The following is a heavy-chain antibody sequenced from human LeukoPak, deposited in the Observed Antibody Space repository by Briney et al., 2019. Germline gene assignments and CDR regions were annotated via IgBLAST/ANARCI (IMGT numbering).Heavy chain of an antibody. CDR1: GFTFSSYE. J-gene: IGHJ6*02. D-gene: IGHD6-13*01. CDR2: VSYDGTDK. V-gene: IGHV3-30*18. Sequence: GGSLRLSCAASGFTFSSYEMNWVRQAPGKGLEWVAVVSYDGTDKYYADSVKGRFTISRDTSKNTLYLQMNSLRAADTAVYYCAKSASAPPSYYYGMDVWGQGTTVTVSS. CDR3: AKSASAPPSYYYGMDV.